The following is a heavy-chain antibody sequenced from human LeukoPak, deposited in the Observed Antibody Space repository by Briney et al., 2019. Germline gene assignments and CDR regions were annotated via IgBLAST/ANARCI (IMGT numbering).Heavy chain of an antibody. D-gene: IGHD6-19*01. J-gene: IGHJ4*02. Sequence: GESLKISCKCSGYSFTSYWIGWVRQMPGKGLEWMGIIYPGDSDTRYSPSFQGQVAISADKSISTAYLQWSSLKASDTAMYYCARHVDSSGWYYFDYWGQGTLVTVSS. CDR2: IYPGDSDT. CDR1: GYSFTSYW. CDR3: ARHVDSSGWYYFDY. V-gene: IGHV5-51*01.